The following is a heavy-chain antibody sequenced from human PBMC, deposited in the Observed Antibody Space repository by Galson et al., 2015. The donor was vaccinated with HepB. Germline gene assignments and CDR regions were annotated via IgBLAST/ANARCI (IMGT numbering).Heavy chain of an antibody. J-gene: IGHJ3*02. Sequence: SLRLPCAASGFTYTNYASSWVRQVLGKGLEWVSTISGDAGSTFYADSLKGRFTTSRDNSKYTLSVQMNSLRAEDTAVYYCAKDIWYGESNDALDIWGQGTMDTVSS. D-gene: IGHD3-10*01. CDR2: ISGDAGST. V-gene: IGHV3-23*01. CDR1: GFTYTNYA. CDR3: AKDIWYGESNDALDI.